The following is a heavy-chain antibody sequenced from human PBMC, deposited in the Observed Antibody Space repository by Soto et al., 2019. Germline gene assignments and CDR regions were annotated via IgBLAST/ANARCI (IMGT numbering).Heavy chain of an antibody. Sequence: SETLSLTCTVSGGSISSSSYYWGWIRQPPGKGLEWIGSIYYSGSTYYNPSLKSRVTISVDTSKNQFSLKLSSVTAADTAVYYCARHRINVLRYFDWLPELGMDVWGQGTTVTVSS. V-gene: IGHV4-39*01. D-gene: IGHD3-9*01. CDR2: IYYSGST. CDR1: GGSISSSSYY. J-gene: IGHJ6*02. CDR3: ARHRINVLRYFDWLPELGMDV.